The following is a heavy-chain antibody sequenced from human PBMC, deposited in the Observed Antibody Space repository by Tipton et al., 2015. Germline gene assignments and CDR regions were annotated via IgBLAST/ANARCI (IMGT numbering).Heavy chain of an antibody. Sequence: TLSLTCTVSGVSISGTSYYWGWIRQPPGKGLEWIGSIYYSGDMYYNPSLKSRVAMSVDTSNNQFSLKLSSVTAADTALYYCARGPWKTFDYWGQGTLVTVSS. CDR1: GVSISGTSYY. CDR3: ARGPWKTFDY. CDR2: IYYSGDM. V-gene: IGHV4-39*01. J-gene: IGHJ4*02. D-gene: IGHD1-1*01.